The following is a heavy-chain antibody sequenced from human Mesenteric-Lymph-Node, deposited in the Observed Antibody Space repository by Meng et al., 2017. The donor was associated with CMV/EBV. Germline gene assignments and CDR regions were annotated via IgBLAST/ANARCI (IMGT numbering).Heavy chain of an antibody. CDR1: GFTFSSYA. CDR2: IRSKAYGGTT. J-gene: IGHJ4*02. D-gene: IGHD1-26*01. CDR3: TRDYSGSG. Sequence: GESLKISCAASGFTFSSYAMHWVRQAPGKGLEWVGFIRSKAYGGTTEYAASVKGRFTISRDDSKSIAYLQMNSLKTEDTAVYYCTRDYSGSGWGQGTLVTVSS. V-gene: IGHV3-49*04.